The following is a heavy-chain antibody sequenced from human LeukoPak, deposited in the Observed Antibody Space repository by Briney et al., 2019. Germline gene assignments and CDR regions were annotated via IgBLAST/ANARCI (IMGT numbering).Heavy chain of an antibody. Sequence: ASETLSLTCAVYGGSFSGYYWSWIRQPPGKGLEWIGEINHSGSTNYNPSLKSRVTISVDTSKNQFSLKLSSVTAADTAVYYCARPRKEYSSSSFDYWGQGTLVTVSS. J-gene: IGHJ4*02. CDR2: INHSGST. D-gene: IGHD6-6*01. CDR1: GGSFSGYY. CDR3: ARPRKEYSSSSFDY. V-gene: IGHV4-34*01.